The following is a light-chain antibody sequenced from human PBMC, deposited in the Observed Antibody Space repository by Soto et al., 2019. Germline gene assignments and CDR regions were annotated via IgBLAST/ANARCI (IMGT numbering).Light chain of an antibody. CDR3: QQFRTYSPFA. CDR1: QTISSW. V-gene: IGKV1-5*01. CDR2: AAS. Sequence: IQLTQSPSSLSASVGDRVTITCRSSQTISSWLAWYQQKPGKAPKLLIYAASSLQSGVPSRFSGSGSGTDFTLTISSLQPDDFATYYCQQFRTYSPFAFGPGTKVDIK. J-gene: IGKJ3*01.